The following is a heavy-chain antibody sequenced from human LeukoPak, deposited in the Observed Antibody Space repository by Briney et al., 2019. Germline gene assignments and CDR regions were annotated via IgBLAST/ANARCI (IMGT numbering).Heavy chain of an antibody. Sequence: GGSLRLSCAASGFIVNSYAMSWVRQAPGKGLARVSLIYSDGVTQYADSVKGRFTISRDNSKNTLYLQMNSLRDEDTAVYFCARDRAEGKTWVEFDPWGQGTLVTVSS. CDR2: IYSDGVT. CDR3: ARDRAEGKTWVEFDP. CDR1: GFIVNSYA. V-gene: IGHV3-66*02. J-gene: IGHJ5*02.